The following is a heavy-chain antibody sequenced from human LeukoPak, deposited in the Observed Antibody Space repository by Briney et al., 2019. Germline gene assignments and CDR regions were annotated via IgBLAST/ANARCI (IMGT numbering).Heavy chain of an antibody. D-gene: IGHD3-16*01. J-gene: IGHJ6*02. CDR3: ARDWGYYYYYGMDV. Sequence: PGGSLRLSCAASGFTFSSYSMNWVRQAPGKGLEWVSSISSSSSYIYYADSVKGRFTISRDNAKNSLYLQMNSLGAEDTAVYYCARDWGYYYYYGMDVWGQGTTVTVSS. V-gene: IGHV3-21*01. CDR1: GFTFSSYS. CDR2: ISSSSSYI.